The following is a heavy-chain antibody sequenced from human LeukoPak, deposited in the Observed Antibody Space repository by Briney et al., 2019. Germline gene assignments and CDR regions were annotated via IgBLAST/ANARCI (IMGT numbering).Heavy chain of an antibody. CDR2: IYYSGST. Sequence: SETLSLTCTVSGGSISSYYWSWIRQPPGKGLEWIGYIYYSGSTNYNPSRKSRVTISVDTSKNQFSLKLSSVTAADTAVYYCARHSSSWYRTWGYYYYGMDVWGQGTTVTVSS. CDR3: ARHSSSWYRTWGYYYYGMDV. V-gene: IGHV4-59*08. CDR1: GGSISSYY. D-gene: IGHD6-13*01. J-gene: IGHJ6*02.